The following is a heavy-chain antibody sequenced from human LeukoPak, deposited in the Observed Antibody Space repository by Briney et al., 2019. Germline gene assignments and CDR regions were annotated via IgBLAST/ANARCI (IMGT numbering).Heavy chain of an antibody. V-gene: IGHV4-38-2*02. D-gene: IGHD4-17*01. CDR2: IYHSGST. CDR1: GYSISSGYY. CDR3: ATMTTVTKFIFDY. Sequence: KTSETLSLTCTVSGYSISSGYYWGWIRQPPGKGLEWIGSIYHSGSTYYNPSLKSRVTISVDTSKNQFSLKLSSVTAADTAVYYCATMTTVTKFIFDYWGQGTLVTVSS. J-gene: IGHJ4*02.